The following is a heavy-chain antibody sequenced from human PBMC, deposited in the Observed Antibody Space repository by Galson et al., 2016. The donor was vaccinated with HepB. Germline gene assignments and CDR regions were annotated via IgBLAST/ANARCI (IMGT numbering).Heavy chain of an antibody. CDR2: ISSSGSYI. CDR3: ARGDRHSSSWWGFDY. V-gene: IGHV3-11*01. J-gene: IGHJ4*02. Sequence: SLRLSCAASGFTFSDYYMDWIRQAPGKGLEWVSYISSSGSYIYYADSVKGRFTMSRDNAKNSLYLQMDSLRAEDTAVYYCARGDRHSSSWWGFDYWGQGTLVTVSS. D-gene: IGHD6-13*01. CDR1: GFTFSDYY.